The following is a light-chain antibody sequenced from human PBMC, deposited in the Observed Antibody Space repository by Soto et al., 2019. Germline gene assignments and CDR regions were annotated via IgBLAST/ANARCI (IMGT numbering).Light chain of an antibody. Sequence: EIQMTQSPSSVSASVGDRVTITCRASQGISTWLAWYQQKAGKAPNLLIYGASNLHSGVPSRFSGSGSGTNFTLTISSLQPEDFATYYCQQSYSTPITFGQGTRREIK. CDR3: QQSYSTPIT. J-gene: IGKJ5*01. CDR2: GAS. V-gene: IGKV1-12*01. CDR1: QGISTW.